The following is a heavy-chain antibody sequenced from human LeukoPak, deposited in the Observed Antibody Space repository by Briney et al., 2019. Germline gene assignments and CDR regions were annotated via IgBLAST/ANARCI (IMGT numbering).Heavy chain of an antibody. D-gene: IGHD1-26*01. V-gene: IGHV4-4*07. CDR2: IYNSGNT. J-gene: IGHJ4*02. CDR1: GGSFSGYS. CDR3: AREVYRVSYPYFDY. Sequence: SETLSLTCAVYGGSFSGYSWSWIRQPAGEGLGWIGHIYNSGNTNYNPSLETRVTMSVDTSKNQFSLKLSSVTAADTAVYYCAREVYRVSYPYFDYWGQGTLVTVSS.